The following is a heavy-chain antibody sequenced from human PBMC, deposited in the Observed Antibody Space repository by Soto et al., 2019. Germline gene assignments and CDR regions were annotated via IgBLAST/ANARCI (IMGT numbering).Heavy chain of an antibody. J-gene: IGHJ4*02. V-gene: IGHV1-69*13. CDR3: ARVVQQQLVRYFDY. CDR2: IIPIFGTA. Sequence: SVKVSSKASGVTNSSYSMRWLRHAPGQGLEWMGGIIPIFGTANYAQKFQGRVTITADESTSTAYMELSSLRSEDTAVYYCARVVQQQLVRYFDYWGQGTLVTGFS. D-gene: IGHD6-13*01. CDR1: GVTNSSYS.